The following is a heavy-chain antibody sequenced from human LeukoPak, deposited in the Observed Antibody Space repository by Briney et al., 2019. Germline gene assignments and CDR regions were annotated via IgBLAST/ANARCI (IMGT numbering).Heavy chain of an antibody. V-gene: IGHV4-34*01. J-gene: IGHJ3*02. CDR3: ARGLRKDIVVVVAATPRGAFDI. CDR1: GGSFSGYY. D-gene: IGHD2-15*01. Sequence: SETLSLTCAVYGGSFSGYYRSWIRQPPGKGLEWIGEINQSGSTNYNPSLKSRVTISVDTSKNQFSLKLSSVTAADTAVYYCARGLRKDIVVVVAATPRGAFDIWGQGTMVTVSS. CDR2: INQSGST.